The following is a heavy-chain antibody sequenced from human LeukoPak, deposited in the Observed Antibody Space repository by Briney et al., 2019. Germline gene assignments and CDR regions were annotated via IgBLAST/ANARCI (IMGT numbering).Heavy chain of an antibody. CDR2: ISTSGSDI. Sequence: SGGSLRLSCVASGFTFSSYEMNWVRQAPGKGLEWVAYISTSGSDIYYADSVKGRFAISRDNAKNSLYLQMNSLRAEDTALYYCAKELNNRAEYSTDAFDIWGQGTMVTVSS. CDR1: GFTFSSYE. J-gene: IGHJ3*02. D-gene: IGHD4-11*01. V-gene: IGHV3-48*03. CDR3: AKELNNRAEYSTDAFDI.